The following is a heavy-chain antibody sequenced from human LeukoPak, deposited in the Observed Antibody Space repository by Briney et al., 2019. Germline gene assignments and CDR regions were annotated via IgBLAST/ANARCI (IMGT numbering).Heavy chain of an antibody. J-gene: IGHJ6*02. Sequence: SVKVSCKASGGTFSSYAISWVRQAPGQGLEWMGRIIPILGIANYAQKFQGRVTITADKSTSTAYMELSSLRSEDTAVYYCASTDYGDYYYYGMDVWGQGTTVTVSS. V-gene: IGHV1-69*04. CDR2: IIPILGIA. CDR3: ASTDYGDYYYYGMDV. CDR1: GGTFSSYA. D-gene: IGHD4-17*01.